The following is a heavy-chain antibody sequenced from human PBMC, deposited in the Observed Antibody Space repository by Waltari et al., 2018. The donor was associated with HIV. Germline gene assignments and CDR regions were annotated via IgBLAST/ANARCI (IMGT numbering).Heavy chain of an antibody. V-gene: IGHV3-74*01. CDR2: INSEGSST. CDR1: GFTFSTPW. J-gene: IGHJ4*02. CDR3: ASLYNYVWGSPPPFDY. Sequence: EVQLVVSEGGLVQPGGSLIVACAAPGFTFSTPWTNPVRQAPGKGLVWVSRINSEGSSTNYADSVKGRFTISRDNAKNTVYLQMNSLRAEDTALYYCASLYNYVWGSPPPFDYWGQGTLVTVSS. D-gene: IGHD3-16*01.